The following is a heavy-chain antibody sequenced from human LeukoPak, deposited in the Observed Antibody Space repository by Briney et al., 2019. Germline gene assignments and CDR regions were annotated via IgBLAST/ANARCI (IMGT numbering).Heavy chain of an antibody. CDR1: GYTYTSYE. CDR3: ARDQDYYDSSGYSSLDY. CDR2: INAYNGNT. J-gene: IGHJ4*02. V-gene: IGHV1-18*01. D-gene: IGHD3-22*01. Sequence: APVKASCKASGYTYTSYEIRWVRQAPGQGLECMGWINAYNGNTNYAQKLQGRVIMTTDTSTSTDYMELRSLRSDDTAVYCCARDQDYYDSSGYSSLDYWGQGPLVSVSS.